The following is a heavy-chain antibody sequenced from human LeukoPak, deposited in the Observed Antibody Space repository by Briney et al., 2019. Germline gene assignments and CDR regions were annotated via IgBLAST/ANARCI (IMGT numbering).Heavy chain of an antibody. V-gene: IGHV4-59*08. J-gene: IGHJ4*02. Sequence: ADTLSLTCTVSGGSIGNYYWTWIRQPPGKGLEWSGYIYYTGSTYYDPSLKSPVTMSLDTSKNQFSLKLSSVTAADTAVYYRARAGSSFHTGYYFDYWSQGTLVTVSS. CDR1: GGSIGNYY. CDR2: IYYTGST. D-gene: IGHD5-18*01. CDR3: ARAGSSFHTGYYFDY.